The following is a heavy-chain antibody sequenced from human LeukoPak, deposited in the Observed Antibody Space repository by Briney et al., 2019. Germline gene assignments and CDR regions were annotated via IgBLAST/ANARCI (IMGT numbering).Heavy chain of an antibody. Sequence: SETLSLTCAVYGGSFSGYYWSWIRQPSGKGLEWIGEINHSGSTNYNPSLKSRVTTSVDTSKNQFSLKLYSVTAADTAVYYCADIVVVPAAMPVVFDYWGQGTLVTVSS. CDR3: ADIVVVPAAMPVVFDY. J-gene: IGHJ4*02. D-gene: IGHD2-2*01. V-gene: IGHV4-34*01. CDR2: INHSGST. CDR1: GGSFSGYY.